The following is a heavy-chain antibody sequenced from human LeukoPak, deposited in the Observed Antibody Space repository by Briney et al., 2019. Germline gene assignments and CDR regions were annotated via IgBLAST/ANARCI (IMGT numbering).Heavy chain of an antibody. CDR3: ARRGAGLNWFDP. CDR1: GGSISSSSFY. V-gene: IGHV4-39*01. Sequence: KASETLSLTCTVSGGSISSSSFYWAWIRQPPGKGLEWIASINYSGTTYYNPSLKSRVSISVDTSKNRFSLKLSSVTAADTVVYYCARRGAGLNWFDPWGQGTLVTVSS. CDR2: INYSGTT. D-gene: IGHD3-10*01. J-gene: IGHJ5*02.